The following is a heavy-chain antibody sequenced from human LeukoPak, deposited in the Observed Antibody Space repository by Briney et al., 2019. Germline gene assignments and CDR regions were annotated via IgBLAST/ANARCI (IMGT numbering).Heavy chain of an antibody. J-gene: IGHJ5*02. CDR2: IYPGDSDT. CDR3: SLVVVVPAAMGKYNWFDP. Sequence: GESLKISCKGSGYSFISYWIGWVRQMPGKGLEWMGTIYPGDSDTRYSPSFQGQVTISADKSISTAYLQWSGLKASDTAMYYCSLVVVVPAAMGKYNWFDPWGQGTLVTVSS. CDR1: GYSFISYW. D-gene: IGHD2-2*01. V-gene: IGHV5-51*01.